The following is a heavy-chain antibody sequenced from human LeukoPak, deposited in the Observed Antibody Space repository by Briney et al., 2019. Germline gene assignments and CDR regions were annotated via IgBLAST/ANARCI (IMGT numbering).Heavy chain of an antibody. Sequence: GGSLRLSCAASGFTFRNAWMSWVRQAPGRGLEWVGRIKSNTDGGTTDYAAPVKGRFTVSRDDSKDTLYLQMNSLKTKDTAVYFCTAMGSYGSLFDYWGQGTLVTVSS. V-gene: IGHV3-15*01. CDR2: IKSNTDGGTT. D-gene: IGHD1-26*01. CDR3: TAMGSYGSLFDY. CDR1: GFTFRNAW. J-gene: IGHJ4*02.